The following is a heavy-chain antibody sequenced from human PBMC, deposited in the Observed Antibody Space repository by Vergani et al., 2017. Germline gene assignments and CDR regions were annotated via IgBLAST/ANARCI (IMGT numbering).Heavy chain of an antibody. Sequence: QVQLQQWGAGLLKPSETLSLTCAVYGGSFSGYYWSWIRQPPGKGLEWIGEINHSGSTNSNPSLKSRVTISVDTSKNQFSLKLSSVTAADTAVYYCARGQRAQRGDAFDIWGQGTMVTVSS. CDR3: ARGQRAQRGDAFDI. D-gene: IGHD6-25*01. J-gene: IGHJ3*02. V-gene: IGHV4-34*01. CDR2: INHSGST. CDR1: GGSFSGYY.